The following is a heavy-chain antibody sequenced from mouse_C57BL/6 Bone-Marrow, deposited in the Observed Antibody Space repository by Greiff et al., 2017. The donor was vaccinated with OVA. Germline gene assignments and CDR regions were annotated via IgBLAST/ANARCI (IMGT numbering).Heavy chain of an antibody. Sequence: VQLQQSGAELARPGASVKLSCKASGYTFTSYGISWVKQRTGQGLEWIGEIYPRSGNTYYNEKFKGKATRTEDKSSSTAYMELRSLTSEDSAVYVCARLGTAMDYWGQGTSVTVSS. CDR3: ARLGTAMDY. CDR2: IYPRSGNT. D-gene: IGHD4-1*01. J-gene: IGHJ4*01. CDR1: GYTFTSYG. V-gene: IGHV1-81*01.